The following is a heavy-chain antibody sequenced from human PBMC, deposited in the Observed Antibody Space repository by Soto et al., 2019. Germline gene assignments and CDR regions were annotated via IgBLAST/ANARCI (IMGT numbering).Heavy chain of an antibody. V-gene: IGHV3-33*01. CDR3: ARDSGGYYLNDAFDI. D-gene: IGHD3-22*01. CDR1: GFTFSSYG. Sequence: GGSLRLSCAASGFTFSSYGMHWVRQAPGKGLEWVAVIWYDGSNKYYADSVKGRFTISRDNSKNTLYLQMNSLRAEDTAVYYCARDSGGYYLNDAFDIWGQGTMVTVSS. CDR2: IWYDGSNK. J-gene: IGHJ3*02.